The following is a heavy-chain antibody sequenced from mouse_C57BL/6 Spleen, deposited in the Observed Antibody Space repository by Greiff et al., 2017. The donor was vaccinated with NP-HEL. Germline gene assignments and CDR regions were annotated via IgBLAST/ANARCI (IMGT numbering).Heavy chain of an antibody. CDR3: AREGAYYYGSSPYAMDY. CDR1: GYTFTDYY. D-gene: IGHD1-1*01. J-gene: IGHJ4*01. V-gene: IGHV1-77*01. Sequence: VQLQQSGAELVKPGASVKISCKASGYTFTDYYINWVKQRPGQGLEWIGKIGPGSGSTYYNEKFKGKATLTADKSSSTAYMQLSSLTSEDSAVYFCAREGAYYYGSSPYAMDYWGQGTSVTVSS. CDR2: IGPGSGST.